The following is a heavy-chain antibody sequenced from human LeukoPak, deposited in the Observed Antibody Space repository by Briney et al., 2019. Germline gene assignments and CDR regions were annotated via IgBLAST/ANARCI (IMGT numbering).Heavy chain of an antibody. CDR2: IYYSGST. V-gene: IGHV4-31*03. CDR3: ARGNQQLVPYYFDY. D-gene: IGHD6-13*01. Sequence: SETLSPTCTVSGGSISSGGYYWSWIRQHPGKGLEWIGYIYYSGSTYYNPSLKSRVTISVDTSKNQFSLKLSSVTAADTAVYYCARGNQQLVPYYFDYWGQGTLVTVSS. J-gene: IGHJ4*02. CDR1: GGSISSGGYY.